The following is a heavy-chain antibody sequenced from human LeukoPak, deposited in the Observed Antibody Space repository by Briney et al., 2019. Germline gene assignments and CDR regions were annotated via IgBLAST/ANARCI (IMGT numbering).Heavy chain of an antibody. CDR1: GYTFTSYD. Sequence: ASVKVSCKASGYTFTSYDINWVRQATGQGLEWMGWMNPNSGNTGYAQKFQGRVTMTRSTSISTAYMELSSLRSEDTAVYYCARVRYTGIVGARKSSEAFDIWGQGTMVTVSS. J-gene: IGHJ3*02. D-gene: IGHD1-26*01. CDR3: ARVRYTGIVGARKSSEAFDI. V-gene: IGHV1-8*01. CDR2: MNPNSGNT.